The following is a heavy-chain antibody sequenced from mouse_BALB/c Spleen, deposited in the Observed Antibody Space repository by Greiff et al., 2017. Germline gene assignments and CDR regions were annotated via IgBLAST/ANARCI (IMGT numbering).Heavy chain of an antibody. V-gene: IGHV5-6-2*01. CDR2: INSNGGST. CDR3: ARRSLLRNFDV. D-gene: IGHD1-2*01. Sequence: DVKLVESGGGLVKLGGSLKLSCAASGFTFSSYYMSWVRQTPEKRLELVAAINSNGGSTYYPDTVKGRFTISRDNAKNTLYLQMSSLKSEDTALYYCARRSLLRNFDVWGAGTTVTVSS. J-gene: IGHJ1*01. CDR1: GFTFSSYY.